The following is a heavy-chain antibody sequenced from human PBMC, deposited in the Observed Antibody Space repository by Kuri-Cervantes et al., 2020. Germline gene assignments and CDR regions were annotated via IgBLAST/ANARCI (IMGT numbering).Heavy chain of an antibody. V-gene: IGHV3-48*01. Sequence: GGSLRLSCAASGFTFSSYSMNWVRQAPGKGLEWVSYISSSSSTIYYADSVKGRFTISRDNAKNSLYLQMNSLRAEDTAVYYCARHLWADYYDSSGYYWDPDFDYWGQGTLVTVSS. J-gene: IGHJ4*02. CDR2: ISSSSSTI. D-gene: IGHD3-22*01. CDR1: GFTFSSYS. CDR3: ARHLWADYYDSSGYYWDPDFDY.